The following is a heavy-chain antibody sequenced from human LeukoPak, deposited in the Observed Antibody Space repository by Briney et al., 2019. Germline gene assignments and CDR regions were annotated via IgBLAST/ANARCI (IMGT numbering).Heavy chain of an antibody. D-gene: IGHD1-14*01. V-gene: IGHV3-7*01. CDR3: ARDNNRLFDY. CDR1: GFMFSAYW. Sequence: GWSLRLSCTASGFMFSAYWMSWVRQAPGKGLEWVAHMNLDGSQKYYVDSVKGRFTISRDNAKDSLYLQMNSLSAEDTAVYYCARDNNRLFDYWGQGTLVIVS. J-gene: IGHJ4*02. CDR2: MNLDGSQK.